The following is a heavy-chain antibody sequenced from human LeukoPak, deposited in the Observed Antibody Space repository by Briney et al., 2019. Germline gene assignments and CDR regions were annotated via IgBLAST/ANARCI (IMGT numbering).Heavy chain of an antibody. V-gene: IGHV3-7*03. J-gene: IGHJ4*02. D-gene: IGHD1-26*01. CDR3: VKDSPPRYSGSPPAY. CDR1: GFTFSSYW. Sequence: GGSLRLSCAPSGFTFSSYWMSWVRQAPGKGLEWVANINKDGGEKYYVDSVKGRFTISRDNAKNSPYLQMNSLRADDTAVYYCVKDSPPRYSGSPPAYWGQGTLVTVSS. CDR2: INKDGGEK.